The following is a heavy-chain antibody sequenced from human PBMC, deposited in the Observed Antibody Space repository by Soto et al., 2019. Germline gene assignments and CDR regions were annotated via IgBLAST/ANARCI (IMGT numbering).Heavy chain of an antibody. D-gene: IGHD2-15*01. Sequence: GASVKVSCKASGGTFSSYAISWVRQAPGQGLEWMGGIIPIFGTANYAQKFQGRVTITADESTSTAYMELSSLRSEDTAVYYCARDHKDSWAERLFDPWGQGTLVTAPQ. CDR3: ARDHKDSWAERLFDP. V-gene: IGHV1-69*13. CDR2: IIPIFGTA. CDR1: GGTFSSYA. J-gene: IGHJ5*02.